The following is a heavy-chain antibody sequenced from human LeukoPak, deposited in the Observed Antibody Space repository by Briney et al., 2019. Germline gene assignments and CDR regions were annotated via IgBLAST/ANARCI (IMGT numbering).Heavy chain of an antibody. CDR1: GDSITYFY. D-gene: IGHD2-15*01. J-gene: IGHJ3*02. V-gene: IGHV4-4*07. Sequence: SETLSLTCSVSGDSITYFYWSWIRQAAGKGLEWIGRVSSSGSTDYNASLKSRVTMSVDTSKNQLSLKMISVTAADTAVYYCARGYCSGGSCYLGPYDAFDIWGQGTMVTVSS. CDR3: ARGYCSGGSCYLGPYDAFDI. CDR2: VSSSGST.